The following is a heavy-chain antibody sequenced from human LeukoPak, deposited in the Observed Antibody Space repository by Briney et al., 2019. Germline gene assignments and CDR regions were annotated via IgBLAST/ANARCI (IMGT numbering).Heavy chain of an antibody. CDR1: GFTFDDYA. CDR2: ISWNSGSI. Sequence: PGRSLRLSCAASGFTFDDYAMHWVRQAPGKGLEWVSGISWNSGSIGYADSVKGRFTISRDNAKNSLYLQMNSLRAEDTALYYCAKDMSSSGWFLYFDYWGQGTLVTVSS. J-gene: IGHJ4*02. D-gene: IGHD6-19*01. V-gene: IGHV3-9*01. CDR3: AKDMSSSGWFLYFDY.